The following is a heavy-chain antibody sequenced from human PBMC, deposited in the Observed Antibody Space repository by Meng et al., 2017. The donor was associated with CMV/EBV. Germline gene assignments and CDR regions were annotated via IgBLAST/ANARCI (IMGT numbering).Heavy chain of an antibody. CDR3: ARAPHTSIAVAPKLYYFDY. CDR2: ISSSSSYI. V-gene: IGHV3-21*01. D-gene: IGHD6-19*01. J-gene: IGHJ4*02. Sequence: GESLKISCAASGFTFSSYWMSWVRQAPGKGQEWVSSISSSSSYIYYADSVKGRFTISRDNAKNSLYLQMNSLRAEDTAVYYCARAPHTSIAVAPKLYYFDYWGQGTLVTVSS. CDR1: GFTFSSYW.